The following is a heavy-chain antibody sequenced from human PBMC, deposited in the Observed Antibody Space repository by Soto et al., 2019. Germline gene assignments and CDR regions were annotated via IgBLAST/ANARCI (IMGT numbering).Heavy chain of an antibody. CDR3: AGTTSHYWYYMDV. V-gene: IGHV6-1*01. J-gene: IGHJ6*03. Sequence: SQTLSLTCVVSGDSVSSNSAAWNWIRQSPSRGLEWLGRTYYRTRWYYDYAVSVRSRITVNPDTSKNQFSLQLTSVTPEDTAVYYCAGTTSHYWYYMDVWGKGTTVTVSS. CDR2: TYYRTRWYY. D-gene: IGHD1-7*01. CDR1: GDSVSSNSAA.